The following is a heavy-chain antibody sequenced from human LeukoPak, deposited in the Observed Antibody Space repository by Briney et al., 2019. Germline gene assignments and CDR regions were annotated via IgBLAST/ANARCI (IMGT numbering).Heavy chain of an antibody. J-gene: IGHJ4*02. V-gene: IGHV1-2*02. D-gene: IGHD5-18*01. CDR2: INPNSGGT. Sequence: ASVKVSCKASGYTFTGYYMHWVRQAPGQGLEWMGWINPNSGGTNYAQKFQGRVTMTRNTSISTAYMELSSLRSEDTAVYYCARYDSYGYSDYWGQGTLVTVSS. CDR3: ARYDSYGYSDY. CDR1: GYTFTGYY.